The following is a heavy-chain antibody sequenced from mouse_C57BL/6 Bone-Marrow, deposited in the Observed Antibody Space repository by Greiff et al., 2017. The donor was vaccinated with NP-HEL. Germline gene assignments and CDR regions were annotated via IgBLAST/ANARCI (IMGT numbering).Heavy chain of an antibody. D-gene: IGHD4-1*01. CDR2: IDPANGNT. CDR1: GFNTTNTY. J-gene: IGHJ1*03. V-gene: IGHV14-3*01. CDR3: ARSALGHRSYWYFDV. Sequence: VQLQQSVAELVRPGASVKLSCTASGFNTTNTYMHWVKQRPEQGLEWIGRIDPANGNTKYAPKFQGKATITADTSSNTAYLQLSSLTSEDTAIYYCARSALGHRSYWYFDVGGTGTTVTVSS.